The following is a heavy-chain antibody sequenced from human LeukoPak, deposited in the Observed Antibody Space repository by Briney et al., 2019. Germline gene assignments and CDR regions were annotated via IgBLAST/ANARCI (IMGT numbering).Heavy chain of an antibody. V-gene: IGHV7-4-1*02. Sequence: ASVKVSCKASGYTFTSYAMNWVRQAPGRGLEWMGWINTNTGNPTYAQGFTGRFVFSLDTSVSTAYLQISSLKAEDTAVYYCARDVSYTYYYDSRGVFDIWGQGTMVTVSS. CDR3: ARDVSYTYYYDSRGVFDI. D-gene: IGHD3-22*01. CDR2: INTNTGNP. J-gene: IGHJ3*02. CDR1: GYTFTSYA.